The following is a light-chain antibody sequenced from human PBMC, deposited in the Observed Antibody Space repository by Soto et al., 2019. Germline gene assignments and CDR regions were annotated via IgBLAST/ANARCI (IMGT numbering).Light chain of an antibody. J-gene: IGKJ5*01. V-gene: IGKV3D-20*02. Sequence: EIVLTQSPGTLSLSPGERATLSCRASQSVGSNFLAWYQQKPGQAPRILIFGASGRATGIPDRFSGSGAGTDCTRTISSLEPEDFAVDYCQQRSNWPITFGQGTRLEIK. CDR1: QSVGSNF. CDR3: QQRSNWPIT. CDR2: GAS.